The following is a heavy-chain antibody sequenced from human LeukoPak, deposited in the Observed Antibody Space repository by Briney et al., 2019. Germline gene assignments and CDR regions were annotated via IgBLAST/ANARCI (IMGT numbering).Heavy chain of an antibody. CDR1: GFTFSSYS. V-gene: IGHV3-21*01. D-gene: IGHD3-22*01. CDR2: ISSSSSYI. Sequence: GGPLRLSCAASGFTFSSYSMNWVRQAPGKGLEWVSSISSSSSYIYYADSVKGRFTISRDNAKNSLYLQMNSLRAEDTAVYYCARGDYYDSSGYYGIDFDYWGQGTLVTVSS. J-gene: IGHJ4*02. CDR3: ARGDYYDSSGYYGIDFDY.